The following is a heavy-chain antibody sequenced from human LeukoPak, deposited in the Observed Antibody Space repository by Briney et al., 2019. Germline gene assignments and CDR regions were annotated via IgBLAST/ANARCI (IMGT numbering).Heavy chain of an antibody. Sequence: ASVKVSCKASGYTFTSYGISWVRQAPGQGLEWMGLLSAYNGNTNYAQKLQGRVTMNRDTSTSTAYMELRSLRSDDTAVYYCARDRESSNYYYHYYGMDVWGQGTTVTVS. J-gene: IGHJ6*02. CDR3: ARDRESSNYYYHYYGMDV. D-gene: IGHD2-2*01. CDR2: LSAYNGNT. V-gene: IGHV1-18*01. CDR1: GYTFTSYG.